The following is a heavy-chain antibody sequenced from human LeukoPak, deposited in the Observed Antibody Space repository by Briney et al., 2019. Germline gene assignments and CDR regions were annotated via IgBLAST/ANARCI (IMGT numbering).Heavy chain of an antibody. CDR1: GFTFSTYN. D-gene: IGHD3-22*01. Sequence: SGGSLRLSCGGSGFTFSTYNMHWVRQAPGKGLEWVSYISSSSDKIYYADSVKGRFTISRDNAKNSLYLQMNSLRAEDTAVYYCARESTDSSGYYSAAVDYWGQGTLVTVSS. J-gene: IGHJ4*02. CDR3: ARESTDSSGYYSAAVDY. V-gene: IGHV3-48*04. CDR2: ISSSSDKI.